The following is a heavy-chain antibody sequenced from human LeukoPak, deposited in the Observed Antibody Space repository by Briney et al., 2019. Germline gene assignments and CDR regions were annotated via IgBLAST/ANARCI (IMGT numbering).Heavy chain of an antibody. J-gene: IGHJ3*02. CDR3: AKDYDFWSGPDAFDI. D-gene: IGHD3-3*01. V-gene: IGHV3-30*02. CDR1: GFTFSSYG. CDR2: IRYDGSNK. Sequence: PVGSLRLSCAASGFTFSSYGMHWVRQAPGKGLEWVAFIRYDGSNKYYADSVKGRFTVSRDNSKNTLYLQMNSLRAEDTAVYYCAKDYDFWSGPDAFDIWGQGTMVTVSS.